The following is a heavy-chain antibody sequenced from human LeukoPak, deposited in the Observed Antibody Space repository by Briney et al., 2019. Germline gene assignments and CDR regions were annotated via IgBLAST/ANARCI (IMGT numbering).Heavy chain of an antibody. V-gene: IGHV3-23*01. J-gene: IGHJ4*02. Sequence: GGSLRLSCAASGFTFSSYAMSWVRQAPGKGLEWVSAISGSGGSTYYADSVKGRFTISRDNSKNTLYLQMNSLRAEDTAVYYCAKDPLSRMVGAIGHYYWGQGTLVTVSS. CDR1: GFTFSSYA. D-gene: IGHD1-26*01. CDR2: ISGSGGST. CDR3: AKDPLSRMVGAIGHYY.